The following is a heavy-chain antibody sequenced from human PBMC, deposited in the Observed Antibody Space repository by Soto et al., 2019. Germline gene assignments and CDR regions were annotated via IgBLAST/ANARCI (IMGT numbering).Heavy chain of an antibody. Sequence: QVQLQESGPGVVKPSQTLSLTCTVSGACINSGGYYWSWIRQLPGKGLEWIGYIYFSGSTYYNPSLESRITISLDTSQNQFSLKLNSVTAADTAVYYCATGDAWEALLAYWGQGTLVTVSS. J-gene: IGHJ4*02. D-gene: IGHD4-17*01. CDR2: IYFSGST. CDR1: GACINSGGYY. CDR3: ATGDAWEALLAY. V-gene: IGHV4-31*03.